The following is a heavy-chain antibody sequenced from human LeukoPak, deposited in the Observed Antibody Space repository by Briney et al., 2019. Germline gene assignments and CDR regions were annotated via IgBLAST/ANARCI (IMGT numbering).Heavy chain of an antibody. Sequence: GGSLRLSCAASGFTFRDYYMSWIRQAPGKGLEWVSYISSSGSTIYYADSVKGRFTISRDNAKNSLYLQMNSLRAEDTAVYYCAREGCSGGSCYLYWFDPWGQGTLVTVSS. CDR1: GFTFRDYY. CDR2: ISSSGSTI. D-gene: IGHD2-15*01. CDR3: AREGCSGGSCYLYWFDP. V-gene: IGHV3-11*04. J-gene: IGHJ5*02.